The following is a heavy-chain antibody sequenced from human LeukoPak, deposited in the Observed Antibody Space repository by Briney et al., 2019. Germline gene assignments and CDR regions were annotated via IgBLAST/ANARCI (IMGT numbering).Heavy chain of an antibody. D-gene: IGHD6-6*01. CDR3: AKEAAARRDYFDY. V-gene: IGHV3-30-3*01. J-gene: IGHJ4*02. Sequence: GGSLRLSCAASGFTFSSYAMHWVRQAPGKGLEWVAVISYDGSNKYYADSVKGRFTIPRDNSKNTLYLQMNSLRAEDTAVYYCAKEAAARRDYFDYWGQGTLVTVSS. CDR2: ISYDGSNK. CDR1: GFTFSSYA.